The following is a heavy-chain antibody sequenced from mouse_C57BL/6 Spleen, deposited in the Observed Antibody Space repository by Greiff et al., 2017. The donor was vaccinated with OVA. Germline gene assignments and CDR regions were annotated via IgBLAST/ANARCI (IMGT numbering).Heavy chain of an antibody. D-gene: IGHD2-5*01. Sequence: QVQLQQSGAELVKPGASVKISCKASGYAFSSYWMNWVKQRPGKGLEWIGQIYPGDGDTNYNGKFKGEATLTADKSSSTAYMRLSSLTSEDSAVYFCARRGYSNYLGAMDYWGQGTSVTVSS. J-gene: IGHJ4*01. V-gene: IGHV1-80*01. CDR3: ARRGYSNYLGAMDY. CDR2: IYPGDGDT. CDR1: GYAFSSYW.